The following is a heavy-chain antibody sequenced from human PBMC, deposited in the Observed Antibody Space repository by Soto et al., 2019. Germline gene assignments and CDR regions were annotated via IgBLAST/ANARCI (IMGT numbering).Heavy chain of an antibody. V-gene: IGHV1-2*02. J-gene: IGHJ4*02. CDR2: INPNSGGT. CDR1: GYTFTGYY. D-gene: IGHD3-10*01. CDR3: ARSITMVRGVIGFDY. Sequence: GASVKVSCKASGYTFTGYYMHWVRQAPGQGLEWMGWINPNSGGTNYAQKFQGRVTMTRDTSISTAYMELSRLRSDDTAVYYCARSITMVRGVIGFDYWGQGTLVTVS.